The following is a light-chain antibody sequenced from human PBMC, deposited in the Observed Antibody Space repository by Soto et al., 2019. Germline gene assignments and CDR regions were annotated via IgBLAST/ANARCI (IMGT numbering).Light chain of an antibody. CDR1: QSILYRSNNKNY. J-gene: IGKJ1*01. CDR2: WAS. Sequence: DIVMTQSPDSLAVSLGERATINCKSSQSILYRSNNKNYLAWYQQKPGQPPKLLIYWASTRESGVPDRFSGSASGTDFTLTISSLQAEDVAVYYCQQYYTTPRTFGQGTKVDIK. V-gene: IGKV4-1*01. CDR3: QQYYTTPRT.